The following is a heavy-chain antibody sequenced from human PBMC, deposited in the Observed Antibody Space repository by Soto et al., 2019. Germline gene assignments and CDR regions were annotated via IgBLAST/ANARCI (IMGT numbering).Heavy chain of an antibody. CDR2: IDYSGNI. V-gene: IGHV4-39*01. D-gene: IGHD1-1*01. J-gene: IGHJ4*02. CDR3: ARHIHNQGFEYYFDS. CDR1: GGSITSSGSA. Sequence: QLQLQESGPGLVKPSETLSLTCNASGGSITSSGSAWGWIRQSPGKVLEWIGTIDYSGNIYYIPSLKSRITISVDTSKNQISLKLSSVTAADTAVYYCARHIHNQGFEYYFDSWGQGTLVTVSS.